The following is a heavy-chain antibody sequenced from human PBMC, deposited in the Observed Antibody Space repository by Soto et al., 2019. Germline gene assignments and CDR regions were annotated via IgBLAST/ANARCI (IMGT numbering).Heavy chain of an antibody. CDR2: IIPIFGTA. D-gene: IGHD1-26*01. Sequence: SVKVSCKASGGTFSSYAISWVRQAPGQGLEWMGGIIPIFGTANYAQKFQGRVTITADESTSTAYMELSSLRSEDTAVYYCARRVVGAKGAFDIWGQGTMVTVSS. J-gene: IGHJ3*02. CDR1: GGTFSSYA. CDR3: ARRVVGAKGAFDI. V-gene: IGHV1-69*13.